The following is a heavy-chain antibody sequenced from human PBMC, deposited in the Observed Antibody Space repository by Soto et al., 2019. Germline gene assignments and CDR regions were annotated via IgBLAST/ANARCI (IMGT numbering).Heavy chain of an antibody. D-gene: IGHD3-16*01. V-gene: IGHV3-30*18. Sequence: PGGSLRLSCAASGFAFSSYGMHWVRQAPGKGLEWVAVISHDGNNKYYADSVKGRFTISRDNSKNTLFLQMSSLGVEDTAVFYCAKGLDVRVLYYGMNVWGQGTTVTVSS. CDR3: AKGLDVRVLYYGMNV. CDR2: ISHDGNNK. CDR1: GFAFSSYG. J-gene: IGHJ6*02.